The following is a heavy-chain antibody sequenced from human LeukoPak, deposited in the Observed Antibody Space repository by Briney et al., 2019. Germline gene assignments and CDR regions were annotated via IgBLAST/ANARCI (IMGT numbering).Heavy chain of an antibody. CDR2: ISWNSGSI. D-gene: IGHD6-13*01. V-gene: IGHV3-9*03. CDR3: AKARGAAAGTFLFDY. CDR1: GFTFDDYA. J-gene: IGHJ4*02. Sequence: PGRSLRLSFAASGFTFDDYAMHWVRQAPGKGLEWVSGISWNSGSIGYADSVKGRFTISRDNAKNSLYLQMNSLRAEDMALYYCAKARGAAAGTFLFDYWGQGTLVTVSS.